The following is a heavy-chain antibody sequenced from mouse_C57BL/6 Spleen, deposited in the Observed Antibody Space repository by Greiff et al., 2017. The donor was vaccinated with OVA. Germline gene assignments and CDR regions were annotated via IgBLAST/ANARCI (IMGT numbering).Heavy chain of an antibody. D-gene: IGHD2-4*01. V-gene: IGHV1-22*01. CDR1: GYTFTDYN. CDR2: INPNNGGT. CDR3: ARSIYYDYDVGFAY. Sequence: VQLKESGPELVKPGASVKMSCKASGYTFTDYNMHWVKQSHGKSLEWIGYINPNNGGTSYNQKFKGKATLTVNKSSSTAYMELRSLTSDESAVYYCARSIYYDYDVGFAYWGQGTLVTVSA. J-gene: IGHJ3*01.